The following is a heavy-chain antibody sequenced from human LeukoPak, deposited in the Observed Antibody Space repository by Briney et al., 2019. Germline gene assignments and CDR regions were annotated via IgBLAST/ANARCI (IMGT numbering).Heavy chain of an antibody. CDR2: IYYSGST. D-gene: IGHD2-21*01. V-gene: IGHV4-59*08. J-gene: IGHJ6*03. CDR1: GGSISRYY. CDR3: ARSSTHTIRTSPQSYYYYMDV. Sequence: SSETLSLTCTVSGGSISRYYWSWIRQPPGKGLEWIGYIYYSGSTNYNPSLKSRVTISVDTSKNQFSLKLSSVTAADTAVYYCARSSTHTIRTSPQSYYYYMDVWGKGTTVTVSS.